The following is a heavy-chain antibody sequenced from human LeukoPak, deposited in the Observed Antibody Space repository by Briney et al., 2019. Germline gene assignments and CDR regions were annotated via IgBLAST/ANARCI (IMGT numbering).Heavy chain of an antibody. CDR3: ARGRLNLDNVVVVAGYYGMDV. V-gene: IGHV1-8*01. D-gene: IGHD2-15*01. CDR2: MNPNSGNT. Sequence: ASVKVSCKASGYTFTSYDINWVRQATGQGLEWMGWMNPNSGNTGYAQKFQGRVTMTRNTSISTAYMELSSLRSEDTAVYYCARGRLNLDNVVVVAGYYGMDVWGQGTTVTVSS. CDR1: GYTFTSYD. J-gene: IGHJ6*02.